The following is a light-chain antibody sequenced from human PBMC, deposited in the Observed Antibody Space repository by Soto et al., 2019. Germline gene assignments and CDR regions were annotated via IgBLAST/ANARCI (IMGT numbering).Light chain of an antibody. CDR3: HSYTSSTTYV. Sequence: QSVLTQPASVSGSPGQSITIACTGTSSGVGGYNYVSWYQEHPGKAPKLMIYEVNNRPSGVSNRFSGSKSGNTASLTISGLQAEDEADYYCHSYTSSTTYVFGTGTKVTVL. V-gene: IGLV2-14*01. CDR2: EVN. CDR1: SSGVGGYNY. J-gene: IGLJ1*01.